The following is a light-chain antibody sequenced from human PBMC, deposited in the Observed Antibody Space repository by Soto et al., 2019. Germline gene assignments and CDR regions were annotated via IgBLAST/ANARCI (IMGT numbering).Light chain of an antibody. V-gene: IGKV3-20*01. Sequence: EIVLPQSPATLFLSPGKGGPLSCRASQTVTSDYLAWYQHKAGQAPRLLIYDASSRATGIPDRFSGSGSGPEYTLTISRLEPEDFAVYSCQQYGFSPNSFGQGTRLEIK. CDR3: QQYGFSPNS. CDR1: QTVTSDY. J-gene: IGKJ5*01. CDR2: DAS.